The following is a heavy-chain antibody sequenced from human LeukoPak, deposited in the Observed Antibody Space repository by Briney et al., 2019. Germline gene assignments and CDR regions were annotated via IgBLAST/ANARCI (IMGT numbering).Heavy chain of an antibody. CDR1: GYTFTGYY. CDR2: INPSGDPT. Sequence: ASVKVSCKASGYTFTGYYMHWVRQAPGQGLEWVGIINPSGDPTTYAQKFQGRVTMTSDMSTSTVYMELSSLRSDDTAVYFCASFYIMIGGPPADWGQGTLITVSS. D-gene: IGHD3-16*01. V-gene: IGHV1-46*01. CDR3: ASFYIMIGGPPAD. J-gene: IGHJ4*02.